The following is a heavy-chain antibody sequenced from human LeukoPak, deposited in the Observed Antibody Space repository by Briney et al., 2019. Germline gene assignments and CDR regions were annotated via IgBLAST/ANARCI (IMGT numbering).Heavy chain of an antibody. CDR2: ISGSGGST. D-gene: IGHD1-26*01. V-gene: IGHV3-23*01. CDR3: AKEVVGATNWFDP. Sequence: GGSLRLSCAASGLTFRSSAMSWVRQAPGKGLEWVSRISGSGGSTYFADSVKGRFTISRDNSKNTLYLQMSSLRGEDTAIYYCAKEVVGATNWFDPWGQGTLVTVSS. J-gene: IGHJ5*02. CDR1: GLTFRSSA.